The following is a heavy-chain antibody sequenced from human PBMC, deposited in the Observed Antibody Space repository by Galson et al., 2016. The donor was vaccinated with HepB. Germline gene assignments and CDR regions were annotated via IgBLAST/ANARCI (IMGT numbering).Heavy chain of an antibody. CDR3: AKVVPTGGHFFDS. Sequence: SLRLSCAASGFSFSSYAMSWVRQAPGKGLEWVATINGPSTATPYADSVKGRFTVSRDNSRDTLYLQMTSLRAEDTAIYYCAKVVPTGGHFFDSWGQGSLVTVSA. CDR1: GFSFSSYA. D-gene: IGHD6-6*01. CDR2: INGPSTAT. V-gene: IGHV3-23*01. J-gene: IGHJ4*02.